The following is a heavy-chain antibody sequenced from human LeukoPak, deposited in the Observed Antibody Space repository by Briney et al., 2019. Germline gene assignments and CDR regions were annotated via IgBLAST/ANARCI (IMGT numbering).Heavy chain of an antibody. Sequence: GGSLSLSCAASGFAFSNCAMGWARQAPGKGLEGGSAISGSGGNTYYEDSVKGRFTISRDNSKGTLYLLMNSLRTEDTAVYYCLPRIFGVVIDDCWGQGTLVTVSS. V-gene: IGHV3-23*01. D-gene: IGHD3-3*01. CDR1: GFAFSNCA. J-gene: IGHJ4*02. CDR2: ISGSGGNT. CDR3: LPRIFGVVIDDC.